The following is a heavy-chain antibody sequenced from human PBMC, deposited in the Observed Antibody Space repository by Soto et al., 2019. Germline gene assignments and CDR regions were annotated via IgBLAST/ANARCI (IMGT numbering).Heavy chain of an antibody. J-gene: IGHJ4*02. CDR2: IKQDGSEK. Sequence: PGGSLRLSCAASGFTFSSYWMSWVRQAPGKGLEWVANIKQDGSEKYYVDSVKGRFTISRDNAKNSLYLQMNSLRAEDTAVYYCARDSSLIAVAGRFDYWGQGTLVTVSS. V-gene: IGHV3-7*04. CDR3: ARDSSLIAVAGRFDY. D-gene: IGHD6-19*01. CDR1: GFTFSSYW.